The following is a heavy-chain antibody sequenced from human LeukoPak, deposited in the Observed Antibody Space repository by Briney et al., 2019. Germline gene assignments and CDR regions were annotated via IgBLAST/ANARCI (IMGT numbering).Heavy chain of an antibody. CDR2: ISAYNGNT. D-gene: IGHD2-2*01. CDR3: ARDHLIVVVPAAFDY. Sequence: ASVKVSCKASGYTFTSYGISWVRQAPGQGLEWMGCISAYNGNTNYAQKLQGRVTMTTDTSTSTAYMELRSLRSDDTAVYYCARDHLIVVVPAAFDYWGQGTLVTVSS. V-gene: IGHV1-18*01. J-gene: IGHJ4*02. CDR1: GYTFTSYG.